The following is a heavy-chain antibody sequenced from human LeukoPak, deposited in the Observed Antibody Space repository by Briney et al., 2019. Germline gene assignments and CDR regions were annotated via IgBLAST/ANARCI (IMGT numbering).Heavy chain of an antibody. CDR1: GYTFTSYY. CDR3: ARDALPPTIVVVPAARYNWFDP. J-gene: IGHJ5*02. D-gene: IGHD2-2*01. Sequence: GASAKVSCKASGYTFTSYYMHWVRQAPGQGLEWMGIINPSGGSTSYAQKFQGRVTMTRDTSTSTVYMELSSLRSEDTAVYYCARDALPPTIVVVPAARYNWFDPWGQGTLVTVSS. V-gene: IGHV1-46*01. CDR2: INPSGGST.